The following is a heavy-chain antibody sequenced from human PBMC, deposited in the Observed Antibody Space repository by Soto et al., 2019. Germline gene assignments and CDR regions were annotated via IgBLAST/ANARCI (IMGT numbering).Heavy chain of an antibody. J-gene: IGHJ3*02. Sequence: SSETLSLTCTVSGGSISSGGYYWSWIRQHPGKGLEWIGYIYYSGSTYYNPSLKSRVTISVDTSKNQFSLKLSSVTAADTAVYYCARTTTSRSVNAFDIWGQGTMVTVSS. CDR3: ARTTTSRSVNAFDI. CDR2: IYYSGST. D-gene: IGHD4-17*01. V-gene: IGHV4-31*03. CDR1: GGSISSGGYY.